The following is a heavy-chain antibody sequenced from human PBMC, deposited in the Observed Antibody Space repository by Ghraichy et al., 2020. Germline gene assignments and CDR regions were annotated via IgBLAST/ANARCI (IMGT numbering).Heavy chain of an antibody. CDR3: ARDLLLWFGEEGP. CDR1: GFTFSSYA. Sequence: LSLTCAASGFTFSSYAMHWVRQAPGKGLEWVAVISYDGSNKYYADSVKGRFTISRDNSKNTLYLQMNSLRAEDTAVYYCARDLLLWFGEEGPWGQGTLVTVSS. D-gene: IGHD3-10*01. J-gene: IGHJ5*02. CDR2: ISYDGSNK. V-gene: IGHV3-30-3*01.